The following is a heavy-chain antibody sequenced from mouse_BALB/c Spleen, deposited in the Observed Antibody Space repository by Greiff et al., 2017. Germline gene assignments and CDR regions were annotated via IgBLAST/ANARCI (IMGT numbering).Heavy chain of an antibody. CDR1: GFSLTSYG. Sequence: QVQLKESGPGLVAPSQSLSITCTVSGFSLTSYGVHWVRQPPGKGLEWLGVIWAGGSTNYNSALMSRLSISKDNSKSQVFLKRNSLQTDDTAMYYCARDRPMDYWGQGTSVTVSS. V-gene: IGHV2-9*02. J-gene: IGHJ4*01. CDR2: IWAGGST. CDR3: ARDRPMDY.